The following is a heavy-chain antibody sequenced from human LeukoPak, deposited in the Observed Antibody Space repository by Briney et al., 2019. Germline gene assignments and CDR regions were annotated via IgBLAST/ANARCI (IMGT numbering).Heavy chain of an antibody. D-gene: IGHD2-2*01. V-gene: IGHV1-18*01. J-gene: IGHJ3*02. CDR3: ARDSVVVPAAQDHDAFDI. Sequence: ASVKVSCKASGYTFTSYGISWVRQAPGQGLEWMGWISAYNGNTNYAQKLQGRVTMTTDTSTSTAYMELRNLRSDDTAVYYCARDSVVVPAAQDHDAFDIWGQGTMVTVSS. CDR2: ISAYNGNT. CDR1: GYTFTSYG.